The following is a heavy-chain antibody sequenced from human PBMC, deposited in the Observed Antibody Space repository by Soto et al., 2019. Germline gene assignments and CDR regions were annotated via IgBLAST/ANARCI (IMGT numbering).Heavy chain of an antibody. J-gene: IGHJ6*02. CDR3: AKFFNRDQLYRREFEGYGMDV. V-gene: IGHV3-30*18. Sequence: GGSLRLSCAASGFTFSSYGMHWVRQAPGKGLEWVAVISYDGSNKYYADSVKGRFTISGENSKNTLYLQMNSLRAEDTAVYYCAKFFNRDQLYRREFEGYGMDVWGQGTTVTVSS. CDR1: GFTFSSYG. CDR2: ISYDGSNK. D-gene: IGHD1-1*01.